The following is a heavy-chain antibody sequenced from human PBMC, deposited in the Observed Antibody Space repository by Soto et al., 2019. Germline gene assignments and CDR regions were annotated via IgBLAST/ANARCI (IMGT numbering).Heavy chain of an antibody. Sequence: SETLSLTCAVYGGSFSGYYWSWIRQPPGKGLEWIGEINHSGSTNYNPSLKSRVTISVDTSKNQFSLKLSSVTAADTAVYYCARKSTIFGVAKIRDRLDYWGQGILVTVSS. V-gene: IGHV4-34*01. J-gene: IGHJ4*02. CDR2: INHSGST. CDR3: ARKSTIFGVAKIRDRLDY. CDR1: GGSFSGYY. D-gene: IGHD3-3*01.